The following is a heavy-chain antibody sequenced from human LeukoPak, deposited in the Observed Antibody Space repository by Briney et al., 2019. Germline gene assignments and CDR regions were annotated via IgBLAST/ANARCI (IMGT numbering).Heavy chain of an antibody. CDR3: ARDGPYIVVVPAAMREAFDI. V-gene: IGHV1-69*04. D-gene: IGHD2-2*01. Sequence: GASVKVSCKASGGTFSSYAISWVRQAPGQGLEWMGRIVPILGIANYAQKFQGRVTITADKSTSTAYMELSSLRSEDTAVYYCARDGPYIVVVPAAMREAFDIWGQGTMVTVSS. J-gene: IGHJ3*02. CDR2: IVPILGIA. CDR1: GGTFSSYA.